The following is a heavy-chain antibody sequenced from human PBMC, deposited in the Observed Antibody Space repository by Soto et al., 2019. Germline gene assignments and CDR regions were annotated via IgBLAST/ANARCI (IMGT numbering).Heavy chain of an antibody. CDR2: IYYSGST. CDR1: GGSISSSSYY. CDR3: ARTPPYDIFIGYYNRGYFDY. J-gene: IGHJ4*02. D-gene: IGHD3-9*01. V-gene: IGHV4-39*01. Sequence: SETLSLTCTVSGGSISSSSYYWGWIRQPPGKGLEWIGSIYYSGSTYYNPSLKSRVTISVDTSKNQFSLKLSSVTAADTAVYYSARTPPYDIFIGYYNRGYFDYCGQGTLVTVSS.